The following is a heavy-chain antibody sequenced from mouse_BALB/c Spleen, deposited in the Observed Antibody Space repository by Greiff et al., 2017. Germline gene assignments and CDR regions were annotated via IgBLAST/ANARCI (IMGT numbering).Heavy chain of an antibody. CDR3: ARGGFITTVPYAMDY. V-gene: IGHV3-2*02. J-gene: IGHJ4*01. Sequence: EVQLQQSGPGLVKPSQSLSLTCTVTGYSITSDYAWNWIRQFPGNKLAWMGYISYSGSTSYNPSLKSRISITRDTSKNQFFLQLNSVTTEDTATYYCARGGFITTVPYAMDYWGQGTSVTVAS. CDR1: GYSITSDYA. D-gene: IGHD1-1*01. CDR2: ISYSGST.